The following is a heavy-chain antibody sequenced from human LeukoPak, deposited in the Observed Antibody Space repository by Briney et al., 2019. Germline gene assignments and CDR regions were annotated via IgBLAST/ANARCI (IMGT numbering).Heavy chain of an antibody. J-gene: IGHJ3*02. D-gene: IGHD3-10*01. CDR3: ARGRGFARAFDI. CDR2: INHSGST. Sequence: TSETLSLTCAVYGGSFSGYCWSWIRQPPGKGLEWIGEINHSGSTNYNPSLKSRVTISVDTSKNQFSLKLSSVTAADTAVYYCARGRGFARAFDIWGQGTMVTVSS. V-gene: IGHV4-34*01. CDR1: GGSFSGYC.